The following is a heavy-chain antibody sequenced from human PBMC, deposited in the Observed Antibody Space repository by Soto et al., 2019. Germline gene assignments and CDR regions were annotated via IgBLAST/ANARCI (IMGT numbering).Heavy chain of an antibody. CDR1: GHTFSSHD. D-gene: IGHD6-6*01. CDR2: MNPNTGNT. CDR3: ARGRAEYNSWLGLYY. J-gene: IGHJ4*02. V-gene: IGHV1-8*01. Sequence: QVQLVQSGAEVKKPGASVKVSCKASGHTFSSHDINWVRQATGQGLEWMGWMNPNTGNTGYAQTFQGRVSMTRDTSINTAYMEFSSLRSEDTAVYYCARGRAEYNSWLGLYYWGQGTQGTVSS.